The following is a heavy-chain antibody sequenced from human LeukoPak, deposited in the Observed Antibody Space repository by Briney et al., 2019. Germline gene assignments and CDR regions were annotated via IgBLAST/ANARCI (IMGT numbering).Heavy chain of an antibody. Sequence: SETLSLTCTVSGGSISSYYWSWIRQPAGKGLEWIGRIYTSGSTNYNPSLKSRVTMSVDTSRNQFSLKLSSVTAADTAVYYCARDLSLRLPHDYYYYMDVWGKGTTVTVSS. CDR3: ARDLSLRLPHDYYYYMDV. CDR1: GGSISSYY. D-gene: IGHD5-12*01. V-gene: IGHV4-4*07. CDR2: IYTSGST. J-gene: IGHJ6*03.